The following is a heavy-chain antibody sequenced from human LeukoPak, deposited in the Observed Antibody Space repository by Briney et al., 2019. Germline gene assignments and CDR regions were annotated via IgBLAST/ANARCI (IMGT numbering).Heavy chain of an antibody. CDR2: IYYSGST. CDR3: ARGLYSSSWYDY. J-gene: IGHJ4*02. D-gene: IGHD6-13*01. V-gene: IGHV4-59*08. Sequence: SETLSLTCTVSGGSISSYYWSWIRQPPGKGLEWIGYIYYSGSTNYNPSLKSRVTISVDTSKNQFSLKLSSVTAADTAVYYCARGLYSSSWYDYWGQGTLVTVSS. CDR1: GGSISSYY.